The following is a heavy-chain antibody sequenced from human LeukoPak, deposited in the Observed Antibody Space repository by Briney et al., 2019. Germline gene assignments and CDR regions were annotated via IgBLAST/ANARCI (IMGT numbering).Heavy chain of an antibody. J-gene: IGHJ4*02. V-gene: IGHV4-31*03. CDR2: IYYSGST. CDR1: GGSISSGGYH. D-gene: IGHD3/OR15-3a*01. Sequence: SETLSLTCTVSGGSISSGGYHWSWIRQHPGKGLEWIGYIYYSGSTYYNPSLKSRVTISVDTSKNQFSLKLSSVTAADTAVYYCARAPGLDGDYFDYWGQGTLVTVSS. CDR3: ARAPGLDGDYFDY.